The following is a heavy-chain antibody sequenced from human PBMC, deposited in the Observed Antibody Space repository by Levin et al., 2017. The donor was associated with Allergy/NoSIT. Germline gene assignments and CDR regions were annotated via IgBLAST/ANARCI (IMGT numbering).Heavy chain of an antibody. CDR1: GGSFITSSYF. CDR2: IYYSGTT. D-gene: IGHD3-10*01. CDR3: ARHTALLWFEELVFDS. Sequence: SETLSLTCTVSGGSFITSSYFWAWIRQPPGKGLEWLGSIYYSGTTYYNPSLKSRLTISIDTSTNQFSLNLRSVIAAETAVYYCARHTALLWFEELVFDSWGQGNLVAVSS. J-gene: IGHJ4*02. V-gene: IGHV4-39*01.